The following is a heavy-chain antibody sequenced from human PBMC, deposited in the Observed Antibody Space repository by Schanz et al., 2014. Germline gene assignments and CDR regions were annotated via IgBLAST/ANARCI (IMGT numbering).Heavy chain of an antibody. V-gene: IGHV3-23*01. CDR1: GFTVSSNH. Sequence: EVQLLESGGGFVQPGGSLGLSCAVSGFTVSSNHMSWVRQAPGQGLEWVSGISGSGGSTYYADSVKGRFTISRDNSKNTLYLQMNSLRAEDTAVYYCARDSGHYYDKSMDVWGQGTTVAVS. D-gene: IGHD3-9*01. CDR2: ISGSGGST. CDR3: ARDSGHYYDKSMDV. J-gene: IGHJ6*02.